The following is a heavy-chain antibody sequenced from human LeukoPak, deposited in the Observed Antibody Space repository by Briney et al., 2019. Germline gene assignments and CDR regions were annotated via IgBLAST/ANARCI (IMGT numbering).Heavy chain of an antibody. CDR3: ARDPRNYRSGWGYFEY. V-gene: IGHV3-33*01. D-gene: IGHD6-19*01. J-gene: IGHJ4*02. CDR2: IWYDGSNK. Sequence: GGSLRLSCAASGFTFSSYGMHWVRQAPGKGLEWVAVIWYDGSNKYYADSVKGRFTISRDNAKNSLYLQMNSLRAEDTAVYYCARDPRNYRSGWGYFEYWGQGTLVTVSS. CDR1: GFTFSSYG.